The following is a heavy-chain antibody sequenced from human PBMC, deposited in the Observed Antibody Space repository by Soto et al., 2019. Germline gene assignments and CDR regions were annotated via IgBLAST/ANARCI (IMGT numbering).Heavy chain of an antibody. D-gene: IGHD6-19*01. CDR1: GGSFSGYY. J-gene: IGHJ4*02. Sequence: SETLSLTCAVYGGSFSGYYWSWIRQPPGKGLEWIGEINHSGSTNYNPSLKSRVTISVDTSKNQFSLKASDTAMYYCARTVREQWLADYWGRGTLVTVSS. CDR3: ARTVREQWLADY. CDR2: INHSGST. V-gene: IGHV4-34*01.